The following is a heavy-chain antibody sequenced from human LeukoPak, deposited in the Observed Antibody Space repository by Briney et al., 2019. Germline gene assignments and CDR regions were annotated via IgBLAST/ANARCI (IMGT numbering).Heavy chain of an antibody. CDR2: INQDGSEN. D-gene: IGHD3-10*01. V-gene: IGHV3-7*01. J-gene: IGHJ4*02. Sequence: GSLRLSCAASGFTFSDFWMGWVRPAPGEGLEWVANINQDGSENYYVDSVKGRFTISRDNAKNSLYLQMNSLRAEDTAVYYCTKGRSNHYWGQGTLVTVST. CDR1: GFTFSDFW. CDR3: TKGRSNHY.